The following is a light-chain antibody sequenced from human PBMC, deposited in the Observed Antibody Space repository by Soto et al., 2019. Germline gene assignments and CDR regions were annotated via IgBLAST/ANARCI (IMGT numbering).Light chain of an antibody. CDR1: SSDVGGDNY. Sequence: QSALTQPPSASGSPGQSVTISCTGTSSDVGGDNYVSWYQQHPGKAPKLMISEVSKRPSGVPDRFSGSKSGNTASLTVSGHEAEDEADYSCSSFAGSNVVFGGGTKLTVL. CDR3: SSFAGSNVV. V-gene: IGLV2-8*01. J-gene: IGLJ2*01. CDR2: EVS.